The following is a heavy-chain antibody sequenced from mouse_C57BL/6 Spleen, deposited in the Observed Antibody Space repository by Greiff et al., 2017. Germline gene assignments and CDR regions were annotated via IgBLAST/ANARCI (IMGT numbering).Heavy chain of an antibody. J-gene: IGHJ3*01. V-gene: IGHV1-81*01. D-gene: IGHD1-1*01. CDR2: IYPRSGNT. Sequence: QVHVKQSGAELARPGASVKLSCKASGYTFTSYGISWVKQRTGQGLEWIGEIYPRSGNTYYNEKFKGKATLTADKSSSTAYMELRSLTSEDSAVYFCARTTVKAWFAYWGQGTLVTVSA. CDR1: GYTFTSYG. CDR3: ARTTVKAWFAY.